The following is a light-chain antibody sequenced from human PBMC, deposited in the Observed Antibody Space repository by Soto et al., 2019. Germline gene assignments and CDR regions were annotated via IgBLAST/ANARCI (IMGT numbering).Light chain of an antibody. Sequence: QSALTQPASVSGSPGQSITISCTGTSSDVGTYNYVSWYQQHPGKPPKLMIYDVSGRPSGVSNRFSGSKSGNTASLTISGLQAEDEADYYCISYTSTSNYVFGTGTKLPVL. V-gene: IGLV2-14*03. CDR3: ISYTSTSNYV. J-gene: IGLJ1*01. CDR1: SSDVGTYNY. CDR2: DVS.